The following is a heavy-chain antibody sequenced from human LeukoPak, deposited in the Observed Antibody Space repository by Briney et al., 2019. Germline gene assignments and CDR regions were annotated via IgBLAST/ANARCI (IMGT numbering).Heavy chain of an antibody. V-gene: IGHV4-59*08. J-gene: IGHJ4*02. CDR2: IYYSGST. Sequence: SETLSLTCTVSGGSISSYYWSWIRQPPGKGLEWVGYIYYSGSTNYNPSLKSRVIISEDTSKNQFSLKLSSVTAADTAVYYCARSRGYSYGTTFLDYWGQGTLVTVSS. CDR3: ARSRGYSYGTTFLDY. D-gene: IGHD5-18*01. CDR1: GGSISSYY.